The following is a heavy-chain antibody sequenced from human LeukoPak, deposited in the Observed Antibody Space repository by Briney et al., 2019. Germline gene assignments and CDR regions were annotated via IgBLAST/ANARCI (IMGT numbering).Heavy chain of an antibody. Sequence: SVKVSCKASGGTFSSYAISWVRQAPGQGLEWMGGIIPIFGTANYAQKFQGRVTITADESTSTAYMELSSLRSEDTAVYYCARCLPPSVPAAMKRGGFCYYYYMDVWGKGTTVTVSS. CDR1: GGTFSSYA. V-gene: IGHV1-69*13. CDR3: ARCLPPSVPAAMKRGGFCYYYYMDV. D-gene: IGHD2-2*01. CDR2: IIPIFGTA. J-gene: IGHJ6*03.